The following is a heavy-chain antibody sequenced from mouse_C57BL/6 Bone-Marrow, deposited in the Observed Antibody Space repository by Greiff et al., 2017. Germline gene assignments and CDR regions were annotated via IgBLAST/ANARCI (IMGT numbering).Heavy chain of an antibody. CDR2: ICTGSGST. CDR3: ARFYYAGDY. Sequence: QVQLQQPGAELVKPGASVKMSCKASGYTFTSYWITWVQQSPGQGLEWIGDICTGSGSTNYNEKFKSKATLTVDTSSNTADMQLSSLTSEDSAVYYCARFYYAGDYWGQGTSVTVSS. CDR1: GYTFTSYW. V-gene: IGHV1-55*01. J-gene: IGHJ4*01.